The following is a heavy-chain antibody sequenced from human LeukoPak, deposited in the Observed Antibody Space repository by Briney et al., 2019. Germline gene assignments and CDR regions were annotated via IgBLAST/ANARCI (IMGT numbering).Heavy chain of an antibody. V-gene: IGHV3-23*01. J-gene: IGHJ4*02. CDR1: GFTFSSYA. Sequence: GGSLRLSCAASGFTFSSYAMTWVRQAPGQGLEWVSGISGGGDGTYYADSVKGRLTISRDNSKNMLYLQMNSLRAEDTALYYCAKAAAAPGFDFWGQGTLVTVSS. CDR3: AKAAAAPGFDF. CDR2: ISGGGDGT. D-gene: IGHD6-13*01.